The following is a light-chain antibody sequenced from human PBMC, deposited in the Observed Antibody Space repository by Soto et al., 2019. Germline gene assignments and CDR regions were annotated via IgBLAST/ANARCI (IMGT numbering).Light chain of an antibody. V-gene: IGLV2-14*01. Sequence: QSALTQPASVSGAPGQSITISCTGTSSDIGGYNYVSWYQQHPRKAPKLMIYEVSNRPSGVSNRFSGSKSGNAASLTISGLQAEGEADYYCSAFTSSTTLAFGGGTKLTVL. CDR2: EVS. CDR1: SSDIGGYNY. CDR3: SAFTSSTTLA. J-gene: IGLJ3*02.